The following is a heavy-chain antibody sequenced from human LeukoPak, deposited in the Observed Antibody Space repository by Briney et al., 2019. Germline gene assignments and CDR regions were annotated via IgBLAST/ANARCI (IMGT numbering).Heavy chain of an antibody. Sequence: PGGSLRLSCAASGFTVSSNYMSWVRQAPGKGLEWVSVIYSGGSTYYADSVKGRFTISRDNSKNTLYLQMNSLRAEDTAVYYCARDQIYGAPDYWGQGTLVTVSS. CDR1: GFTVSSNY. CDR2: IYSGGST. V-gene: IGHV3-53*01. D-gene: IGHD2-8*01. CDR3: ARDQIYGAPDY. J-gene: IGHJ4*02.